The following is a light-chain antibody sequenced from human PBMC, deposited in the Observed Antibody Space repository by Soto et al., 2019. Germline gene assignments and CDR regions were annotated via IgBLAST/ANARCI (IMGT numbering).Light chain of an antibody. CDR2: AAF. V-gene: IGKV1-39*01. Sequence: DIQMTQSPSSLYASVGDRVTITCRASQSISNYLNWYQQKPGKAPNLLIYAAFSLQSGVPSRFSGSGSGTDFTLSISSLQPEDFATYYCQQSYSAPHTFGQGTKLEIK. CDR1: QSISNY. J-gene: IGKJ2*01. CDR3: QQSYSAPHT.